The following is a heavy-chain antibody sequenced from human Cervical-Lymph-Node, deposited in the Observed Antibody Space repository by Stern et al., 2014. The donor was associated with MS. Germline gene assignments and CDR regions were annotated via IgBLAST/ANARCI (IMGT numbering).Heavy chain of an antibody. CDR3: AKGPGFYGMDV. Sequence: VQLGQSGGGLVQPGRSLRLSCAASGFVFDDYSMHWVRQAPGKGLEWVSGVSWNSRGIGYADSVRGRFTVSRDNAKNAVYLQMNSLRAEDTALYYCAKGPGFYGMDVWGQGTMVSVSS. V-gene: IGHV3-9*01. CDR1: GFVFDDYS. CDR2: VSWNSRGI. J-gene: IGHJ6*02.